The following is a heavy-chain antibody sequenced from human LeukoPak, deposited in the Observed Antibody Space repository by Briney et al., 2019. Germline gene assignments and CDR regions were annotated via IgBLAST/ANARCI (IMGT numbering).Heavy chain of an antibody. J-gene: IGHJ4*02. Sequence: TPSETLSLTCTVSGGSISSYYWSWIRQPPGKGLEWIGYIYYSGSTTYNPSLKSRVTISIDTSKNQFSLKLTSVTAADTAMYYCARSEEMAALFDYWGQGTLVTVSS. V-gene: IGHV4-59*01. CDR2: IYYSGST. CDR1: GGSISSYY. D-gene: IGHD5-24*01. CDR3: ARSEEMAALFDY.